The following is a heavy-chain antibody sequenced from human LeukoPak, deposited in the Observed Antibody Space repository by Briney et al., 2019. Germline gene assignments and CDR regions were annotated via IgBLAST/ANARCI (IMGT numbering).Heavy chain of an antibody. CDR3: AKDSITMVRGIAY. V-gene: IGHV3-30*02. CDR2: IRYDGSNK. CDR1: GITFSSYG. Sequence: GGSLRLSCAASGITFSSYGMHWVRQAPGKGLEWVAFIRYDGSNKYYADSVKGRFTISRDNSKNTLYLQMNSLRAEDTAVYYCAKDSITMVRGIAYWGQGTLVTVSS. D-gene: IGHD3-10*01. J-gene: IGHJ4*02.